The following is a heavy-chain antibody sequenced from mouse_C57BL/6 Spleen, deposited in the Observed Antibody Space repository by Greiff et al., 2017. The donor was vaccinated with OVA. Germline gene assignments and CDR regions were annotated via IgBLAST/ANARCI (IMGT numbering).Heavy chain of an antibody. V-gene: IGHV14-3*01. Sequence: EVQLKESVAELVRPGASVKLSCTASGFNIKNTYMHWVKQRPEQGLEWIGRIDPANGNTKYAPKFQGTATITADTSSNTAYLQLSNLTSEDTAIYYCARSRYYGSSYDFDYWGQGTTLTVSS. CDR1: GFNIKNTY. CDR3: ARSRYYGSSYDFDY. D-gene: IGHD1-1*01. J-gene: IGHJ2*01. CDR2: IDPANGNT.